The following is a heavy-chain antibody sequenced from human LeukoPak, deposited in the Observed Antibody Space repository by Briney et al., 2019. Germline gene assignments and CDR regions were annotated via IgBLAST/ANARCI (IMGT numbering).Heavy chain of an antibody. J-gene: IGHJ4*02. CDR1: GDSVSSHSAA. D-gene: IGHD6-13*01. Sequence: SQTLSLTCAISGDSVSSHSAAWNWIRQSPSRGLEWLGRTYYRSKWYNDYAVSVKSRISINPDTSKNQFSLQLRSVTPEDTAVYYCARALEESGSWNYFDYWGQGTLVTVSS. CDR3: ARALEESGSWNYFDY. CDR2: TYYRSKWYN. V-gene: IGHV6-1*01.